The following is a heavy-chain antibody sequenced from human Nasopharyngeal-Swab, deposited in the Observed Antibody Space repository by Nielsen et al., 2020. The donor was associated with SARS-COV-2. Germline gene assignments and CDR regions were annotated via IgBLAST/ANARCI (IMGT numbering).Heavy chain of an antibody. J-gene: IGHJ6*03. CDR3: AAIEISGKGAYYYMDV. CDR2: FDPEDGET. V-gene: IGHV1-24*01. D-gene: IGHD3-10*01. Sequence: WVRQAPGQGLEWMGGFDPEDGETIYAQKFQGRVTMTEDTSTDTAYMELSSLRSEDTAVYYCAAIEISGKGAYYYMDVWGKGTTVTVSS.